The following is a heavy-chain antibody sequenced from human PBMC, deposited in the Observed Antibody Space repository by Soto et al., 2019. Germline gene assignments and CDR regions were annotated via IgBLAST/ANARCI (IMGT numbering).Heavy chain of an antibody. J-gene: IGHJ4*02. V-gene: IGHV1-18*01. CDR3: ARDACF. CDR1: GCTFTGYG. Sequence: QVPLVQSGAEVKKPGASVKVSCKASGCTFTGYGISWVRQAPGQGLEWMGWISGYNGNTNYAQKLQGRVTMTIDTSTSTAYMELRSLRSDDTAREACARDACFWGQGTLVTVSS. CDR2: ISGYNGNT.